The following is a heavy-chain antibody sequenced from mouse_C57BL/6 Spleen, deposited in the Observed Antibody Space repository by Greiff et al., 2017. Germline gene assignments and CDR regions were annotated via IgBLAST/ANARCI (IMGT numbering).Heavy chain of an antibody. CDR1: GFNIKDYY. Sequence: EVKLVESGAELVKPGASVKLSCTASGFNIKDYYMHLVKQRTEQGLEWIGRIDPEDGETKYAPKFQGKATITADTSSNTAYLQLSSLTSEDTAVYYCAREVYYSNYYAMDYWGQGTSVTVSS. V-gene: IGHV14-2*01. CDR2: IDPEDGET. CDR3: AREVYYSNYYAMDY. D-gene: IGHD2-5*01. J-gene: IGHJ4*01.